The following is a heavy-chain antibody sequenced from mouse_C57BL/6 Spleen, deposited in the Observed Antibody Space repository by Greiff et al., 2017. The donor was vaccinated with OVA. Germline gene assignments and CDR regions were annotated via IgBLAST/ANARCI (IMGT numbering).Heavy chain of an antibody. J-gene: IGHJ3*01. CDR1: GFTFSDYG. D-gene: IGHD2-5*01. CDR3: ARAYSNPFAY. V-gene: IGHV5-17*01. CDR2: ISSGSSTI. Sequence: EVQLVESGGGLVKPGGSLTLSCAASGFTFSDYGMHWVRQAPVKGLEWVAYISSGSSTIYYADTVKGRFTISRDNAKNTLFLQMTSLRSEDTAMYYCARAYSNPFAYRGQGTLVTVSA.